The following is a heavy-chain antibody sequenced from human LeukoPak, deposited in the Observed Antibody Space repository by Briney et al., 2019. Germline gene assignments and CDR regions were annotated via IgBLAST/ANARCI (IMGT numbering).Heavy chain of an antibody. CDR3: ARRLASRATSAFDI. D-gene: IGHD1-26*01. CDR1: GYSISSGYY. V-gene: IGHV4-38-2*01. Sequence: PSETLSLTCAVSGYSISSGYYWGWIRQPPGKGLEWIGSIYHSGSTYYNPSLKSRVTISVDTSRNQFSLKLSSVTAADTAVYYCARRLASRATSAFDIWGQGTMVTVSS. J-gene: IGHJ3*02. CDR2: IYHSGST.